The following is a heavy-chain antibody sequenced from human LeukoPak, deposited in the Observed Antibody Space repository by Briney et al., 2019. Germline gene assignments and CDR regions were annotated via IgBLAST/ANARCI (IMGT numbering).Heavy chain of an antibody. D-gene: IGHD6-13*01. J-gene: IGHJ4*02. CDR2: ICYDGSNK. V-gene: IGHV3-33*08. Sequence: PGGSLRLSCAASGFTFDDYAMHWVRQAPGKGLEWVAVICYDGSNKYYADSVKGRFAISRDNSKNTLYLQMNSLRAEDTAVYYCAKIFFPRYQQLGLFDYWGQGTLVTVSS. CDR3: AKIFFPRYQQLGLFDY. CDR1: GFTFDDYA.